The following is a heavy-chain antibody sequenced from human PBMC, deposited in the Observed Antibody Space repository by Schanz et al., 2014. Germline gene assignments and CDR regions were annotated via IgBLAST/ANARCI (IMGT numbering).Heavy chain of an antibody. CDR1: GFSFSSYA. CDR3: ARGLIAAAGGAFDY. V-gene: IGHV3-23*01. CDR2: ISGSGAST. Sequence: EVQLLESGGGLVQPGGSLRLSCATSGFSFSSYAINWVRQAPGKGLEWVSGISGSGASTYYADSVKGRFTISRDNSNKTVDLQMNSLRAGDAAVYYCARGLIAAAGGAFDYWGQGTLVAVSA. D-gene: IGHD6-13*01. J-gene: IGHJ4*02.